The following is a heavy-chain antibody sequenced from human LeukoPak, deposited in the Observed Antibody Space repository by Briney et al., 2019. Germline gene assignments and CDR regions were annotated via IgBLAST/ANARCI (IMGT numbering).Heavy chain of an antibody. CDR3: ARAHNWKYGSFDF. J-gene: IGHJ4*02. V-gene: IGHV3-21*01. Sequence: PGGSLRLSCAASGFTFSSYSMNWVRQAPGKGLEWVSSITSSGRYIYYADSVKGRFTISRDNAKNSLYLQMNSLRAEDTAVYYCARAHNWKYGSFDFWGQGTLVTVSS. CDR1: GFTFSSYS. CDR2: ITSSGRYI. D-gene: IGHD1-7*01.